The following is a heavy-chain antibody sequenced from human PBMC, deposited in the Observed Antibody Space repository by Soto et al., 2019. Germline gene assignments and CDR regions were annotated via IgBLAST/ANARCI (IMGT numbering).Heavy chain of an antibody. CDR2: INPSGGST. CDR1: GYTFTSYY. CDR3: ARVRADIHYYDSSGTFDY. Sequence: QVQLVQSGAEVKKPGASVKVSCKASGYTFTSYYMHWVRQAPGQGLEWMGIINPSGGSTSYAQKFQGRVTMTRDTSTSTVYRELSSLRSEDTAVYYCARVRADIHYYDSSGTFDYWGQGTLVTGSS. D-gene: IGHD3-22*01. J-gene: IGHJ4*02. V-gene: IGHV1-46*03.